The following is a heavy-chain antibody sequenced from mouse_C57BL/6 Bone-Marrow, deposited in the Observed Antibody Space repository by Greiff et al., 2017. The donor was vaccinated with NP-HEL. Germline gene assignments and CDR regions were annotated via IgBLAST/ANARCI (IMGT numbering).Heavy chain of an antibody. CDR2: IYPRSGNT. D-gene: IGHD1-1*01. CDR3: ARGNYGSSYGWYFDV. Sequence: QVQLQQSGAELARPGASVKLSCKASGYTFTSYGISWVKQRTGQGLEWIGEIYPRSGNTYYNEKFKGKATLTADKSSSTAYMELRSLTSEDSAVYFCARGNYGSSYGWYFDVWGTGTTVTVSS. CDR1: GYTFTSYG. V-gene: IGHV1-81*01. J-gene: IGHJ1*03.